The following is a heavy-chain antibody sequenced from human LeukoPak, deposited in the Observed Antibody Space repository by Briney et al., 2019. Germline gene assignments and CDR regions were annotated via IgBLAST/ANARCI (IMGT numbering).Heavy chain of an antibody. D-gene: IGHD1-26*01. V-gene: IGHV3-21*01. CDR2: ITSDSSYI. Sequence: GGSLRLSCAASGFTFSSYNMNWVRQAPGKELEWVSSITSDSSYIYYADSVKGRFTISRDNAKNSLYLQMNSLRAEDTGVYYCARDPYSGSYGNYYYYFMDVWGKGTTVTISS. CDR1: GFTFSSYN. J-gene: IGHJ6*03. CDR3: ARDPYSGSYGNYYYYFMDV.